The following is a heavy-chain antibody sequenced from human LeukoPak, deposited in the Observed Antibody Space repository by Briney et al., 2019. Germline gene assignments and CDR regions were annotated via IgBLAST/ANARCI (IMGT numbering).Heavy chain of an antibody. CDR2: IYYSGST. D-gene: IGHD2-2*01. CDR1: GGSISSYY. CDR3: ARRYCSSTSCYPDAFDI. J-gene: IGHJ3*02. Sequence: SETLSLTCTVSGGSISSYYWSWIRQPPGKGLEWIGYIYYSGSTDYNPSLKSRVTISVDTSKSQFSLKLSSVTAADTAVYYCARRYCSSTSCYPDAFDIWGQGTMVTVSS. V-gene: IGHV4-59*01.